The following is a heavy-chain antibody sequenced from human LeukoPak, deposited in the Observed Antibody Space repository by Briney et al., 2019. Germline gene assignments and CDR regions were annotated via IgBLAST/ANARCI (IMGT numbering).Heavy chain of an antibody. Sequence: GESLKISCKGSGYSFTSYWIGRVRQMPGKGLEWMGIIYPGDSDTTYSPSFQGQVTISADKSIATAYLQWSLKASDTAMYYCARRHSSSWSFDYWGQGTLVTVSS. CDR1: GYSFTSYW. CDR3: ARRHSSSWSFDY. D-gene: IGHD6-13*01. V-gene: IGHV5-51*01. CDR2: IYPGDSDT. J-gene: IGHJ4*02.